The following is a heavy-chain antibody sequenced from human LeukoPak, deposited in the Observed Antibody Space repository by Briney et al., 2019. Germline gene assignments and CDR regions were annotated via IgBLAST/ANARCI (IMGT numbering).Heavy chain of an antibody. CDR3: ARDYYDFWSGYHPAFDI. CDR1: GGSISSYY. D-gene: IGHD3-3*01. Sequence: PSETLSLTCTVSGGSISSYYWSWIRQPAGNGLEWIGRIYTSGSTYYNPSLKSRVTMSVDTSKNQFSLKLSSVTAADTAVYYCARDYYDFWSGYHPAFDIWGQGTMVTVSS. CDR2: IYTSGST. J-gene: IGHJ3*02. V-gene: IGHV4-4*07.